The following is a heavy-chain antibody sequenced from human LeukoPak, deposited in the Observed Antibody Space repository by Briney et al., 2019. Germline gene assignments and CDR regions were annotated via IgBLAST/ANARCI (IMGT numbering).Heavy chain of an antibody. CDR3: ARQFDSSGWSL. D-gene: IGHD6-19*01. CDR2: ISSSSSYI. V-gene: IGHV3-21*01. Sequence: GGSLRLSCAASGFTFSSYSMNWVRQAPGKGLGWVSPISSSSSYIYYAGSVKGRFTISRDNAKNSLYLQMNSLRAEDTAVYYCARQFDSSGWSLWGQGTLVTVSS. J-gene: IGHJ4*02. CDR1: GFTFSSYS.